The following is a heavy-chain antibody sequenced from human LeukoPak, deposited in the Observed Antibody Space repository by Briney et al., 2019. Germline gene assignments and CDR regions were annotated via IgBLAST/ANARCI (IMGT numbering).Heavy chain of an antibody. CDR3: ARDRREYIAAAGPPDFDY. J-gene: IGHJ4*02. CDR2: ISAYNGNT. D-gene: IGHD6-13*01. Sequence: APVKVSCKASGYTFTSYGISWVRQAPGQGLEWMGWISAYNGNTNYAQKLQGRVTMTTDTSTSTAYMELRSLRSDDTAVYYCARDRREYIAAAGPPDFDYWGQGTLVTVSS. V-gene: IGHV1-18*01. CDR1: GYTFTSYG.